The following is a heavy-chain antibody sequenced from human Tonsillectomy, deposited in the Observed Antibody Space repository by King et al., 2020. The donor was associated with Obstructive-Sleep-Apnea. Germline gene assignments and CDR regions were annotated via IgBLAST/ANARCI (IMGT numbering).Heavy chain of an antibody. CDR3: AKVRDIVVVVAATNFDY. D-gene: IGHD2-15*01. V-gene: IGHV3-30*02. J-gene: IGHJ4*02. Sequence: VQLVESGGGVVQPGGSLRLSCAASGFTFSTYGMHCVRQAPGKGLEWVAFIRFDGSNQYYADSVKGRFTISRDNSRNTLYLQMNSLRTEDTAVYYCAKVRDIVVVVAATNFDYWGQGTLVTVSS. CDR2: IRFDGSNQ. CDR1: GFTFSTYG.